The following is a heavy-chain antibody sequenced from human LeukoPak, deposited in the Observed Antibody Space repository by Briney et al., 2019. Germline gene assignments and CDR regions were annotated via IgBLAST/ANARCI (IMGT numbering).Heavy chain of an antibody. Sequence: SETLSLTCTVSGGSISSYYWSWIRQPPGKGLEWIGYIYYSGSTNYNPSLKSRVTISVDRSKNQFSLKLSSVTAADTAVYYCARGDSSSWYGSVAFDIWGQGTMVTVSS. CDR1: GGSISSYY. CDR3: ARGDSSSWYGSVAFDI. V-gene: IGHV4-59*12. J-gene: IGHJ3*02. D-gene: IGHD6-13*01. CDR2: IYYSGST.